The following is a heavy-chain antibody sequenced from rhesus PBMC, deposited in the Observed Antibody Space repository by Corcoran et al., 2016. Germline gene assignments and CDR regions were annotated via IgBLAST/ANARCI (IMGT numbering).Heavy chain of an antibody. CDR1: GGSISSNY. CDR2: IYGSSWST. V-gene: IGHV4S7*01. Sequence: QVQLQESGPGLVKPSETLSLTCAVSGGSISSNYWSWIRQPPGKGLGWIGYIYGSSWSTYYNPSLKNRVTSSKEPSKNQFSLKLSSVTAADTAVYYCARWDSGSYYSSDAFDFWGQGLRVTVSS. D-gene: IGHD3-16*01. CDR3: ARWDSGSYYSSDAFDF. J-gene: IGHJ3*01.